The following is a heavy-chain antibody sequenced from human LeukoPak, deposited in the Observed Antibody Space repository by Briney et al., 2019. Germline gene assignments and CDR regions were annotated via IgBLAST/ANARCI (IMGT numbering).Heavy chain of an antibody. V-gene: IGHV1-3*01. D-gene: IGHD6-19*01. J-gene: IGHJ4*02. CDR2: INAGNGNT. CDR3: ARLPYSSGWYAFDY. Sequence: ASVKVSCKASGYTFTSYAMHWVRQAPGQRLEWMGWINAGNGNTKYSQKFQGRVTITRDTSASAAYMELSSLRSEDTAVYYCARLPYSSGWYAFDYWGQGTLVTVSS. CDR1: GYTFTSYA.